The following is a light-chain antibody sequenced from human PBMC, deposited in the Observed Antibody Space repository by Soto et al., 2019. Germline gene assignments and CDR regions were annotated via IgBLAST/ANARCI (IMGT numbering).Light chain of an antibody. Sequence: QSVLTQPPSASGTPGQRVTISCSGSSSNIGSNYVYWYQQLPGTATKLLIYRNNQRPSGVPDRFSGSKSGTSASLAISGLRSEDAADYYCAAWDDSLGVVFGGGTQLTVL. CDR2: RNN. J-gene: IGLJ2*01. CDR1: SSNIGSNY. V-gene: IGLV1-47*01. CDR3: AAWDDSLGVV.